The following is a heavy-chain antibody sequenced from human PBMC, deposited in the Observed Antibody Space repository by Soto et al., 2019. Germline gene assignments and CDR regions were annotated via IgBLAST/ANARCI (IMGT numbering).Heavy chain of an antibody. CDR2: IYYSGST. V-gene: IGHV4-31*03. D-gene: IGHD1-7*01. CDR3: ARAITGTLNWFDP. J-gene: IGHJ5*02. Sequence: PLETLSLTCTVSGGSISSGGYYWSWIRQHPGKGLEWIGYIYYSGSTYYNPSLKSRVTISVDTSKSQFSLKLSSVTAADTAVYYCARAITGTLNWFDPWGQGTLVTVSS. CDR1: GGSISSGGYY.